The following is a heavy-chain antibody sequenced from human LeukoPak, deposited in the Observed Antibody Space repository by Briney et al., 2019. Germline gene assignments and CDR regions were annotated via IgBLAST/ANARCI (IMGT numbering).Heavy chain of an antibody. CDR3: AVGIPASYYYYYGMDV. J-gene: IGHJ6*02. Sequence: LRLSCAASGFTFSSYGMHWVRQHPGKGLEWIGYIYYSGSTYYNPSLKSRVTISVDTSRTQFSLKLSSVTAADTAVYYCAVGIPASYYYYYGMDVWGQGTTVTVSS. V-gene: IGHV4-31*02. CDR1: GFTFSSYG. D-gene: IGHD2-2*01. CDR2: IYYSGST.